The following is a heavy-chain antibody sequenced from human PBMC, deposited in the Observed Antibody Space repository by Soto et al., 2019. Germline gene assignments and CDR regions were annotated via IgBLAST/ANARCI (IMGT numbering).Heavy chain of an antibody. CDR3: ARVTVTTLGYYYYYMDV. D-gene: IGHD4-17*01. CDR1: GGSISSYY. J-gene: IGHJ6*03. CDR2: IYYSGST. Sequence: QVQLQESGPGLVKPSETLSLTCTVSGGSISSYYWSWIRQPPGKGLEWIGYIYYSGSTNYNPSLKSRVTIAVDTSKNQFSLKLSSMTAADTAVYYCARVTVTTLGYYYYYMDVWGKGTTVTVSS. V-gene: IGHV4-59*01.